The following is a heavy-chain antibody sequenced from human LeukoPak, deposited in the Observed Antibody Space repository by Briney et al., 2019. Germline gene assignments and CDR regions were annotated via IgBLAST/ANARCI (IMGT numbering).Heavy chain of an antibody. J-gene: IGHJ4*02. CDR2: INHSGST. CDR1: GGSFSGYY. Sequence: SETLSLTCAVYGGSFSGYYWSWIRQPPGKGLEWIGEINHSGSTNYNPSLKSRVTISVDTSKNQFSLKLSSVTAADTAVYYCARHAGVAAAAYFDYWGQGTLVTVSS. D-gene: IGHD6-13*01. CDR3: ARHAGVAAAAYFDY. V-gene: IGHV4-34*01.